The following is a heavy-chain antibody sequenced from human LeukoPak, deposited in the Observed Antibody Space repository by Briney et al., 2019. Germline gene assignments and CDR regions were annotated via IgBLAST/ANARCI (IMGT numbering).Heavy chain of an antibody. J-gene: IGHJ4*02. CDR1: GYTFTSYY. Sequence: GASVTVSCKASGYTFTSYYVHWVRQAPGQGLEWMGIISPSGDSTSYAQNFQGIVTMTSDTSTSTVYMELRSLRSEDTAVYYCAGIHNWNYAIDYWGQGTLVTVSS. V-gene: IGHV1-46*01. CDR2: ISPSGDST. D-gene: IGHD1-7*01. CDR3: AGIHNWNYAIDY.